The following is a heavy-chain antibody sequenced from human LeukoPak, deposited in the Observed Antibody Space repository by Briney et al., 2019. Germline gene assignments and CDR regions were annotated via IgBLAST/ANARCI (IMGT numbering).Heavy chain of an antibody. J-gene: IGHJ4*02. Sequence: PGGSLRLSCAASGFTFSSYAMSWVRQAPGKGLEWVSAISGSGGSTYYADSVKGRLTISRDNSKNTLYLQMNSLRAEDTAVYYCAKSGYSYGYFHGHWGQGTLVTVSS. V-gene: IGHV3-23*01. CDR1: GFTFSSYA. CDR2: ISGSGGST. CDR3: AKSGYSYGYFHGH. D-gene: IGHD5-18*01.